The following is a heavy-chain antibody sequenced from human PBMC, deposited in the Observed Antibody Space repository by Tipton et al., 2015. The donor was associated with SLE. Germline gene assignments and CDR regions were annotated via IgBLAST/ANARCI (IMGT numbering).Heavy chain of an antibody. J-gene: IGHJ6*02. CDR3: ARGNDYYYGMDV. Sequence: TLSLTCTVSDGSISGFYWSWIRQSAGKRLEWIGHIYTSGSTNYNPSLKSRVTISVDMSKNQFSLKLSSVTAADTAVYYCARGNDYYYGMDVWGQGTTVTVSS. V-gene: IGHV4-4*07. CDR2: IYTSGST. CDR1: DGSISGFY.